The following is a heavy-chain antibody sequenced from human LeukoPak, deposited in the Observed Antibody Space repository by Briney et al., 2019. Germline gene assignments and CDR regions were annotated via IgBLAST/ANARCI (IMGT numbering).Heavy chain of an antibody. V-gene: IGHV1-2*02. CDR3: ASNLREIVGATRAPNWFDP. Sequence: ASVKVSCKASGYTFTGYYMHWVRQAPGQGLEWMGWINPNSGGTNYAQKLQGRVTMTTDTSTSTAYMELRSLRSDDTAVYYCASNLREIVGATRAPNWFDPWGQGTLVTVSS. CDR1: GYTFTGYY. CDR2: INPNSGGT. J-gene: IGHJ5*02. D-gene: IGHD1-26*01.